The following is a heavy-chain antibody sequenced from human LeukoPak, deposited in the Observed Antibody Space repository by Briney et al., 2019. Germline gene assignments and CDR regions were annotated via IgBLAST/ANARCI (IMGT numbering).Heavy chain of an antibody. CDR3: ARVSSGTVRYFYWLLHSHWFDP. CDR1: GFPFSVYY. D-gene: IGHD3-9*01. V-gene: IGHV3-11*01. CDR2: ISSSGSTI. Sequence: TGGSLRLSCAPSGFPFSVYYMIWIRQAPGKALKWVSYISSSGSTIYYADSVKGRFTISRDNAKNSLYLQMNSLRAEDTAVYYCARVSSGTVRYFYWLLHSHWFDPWGQGTLVTVSS. J-gene: IGHJ5*02.